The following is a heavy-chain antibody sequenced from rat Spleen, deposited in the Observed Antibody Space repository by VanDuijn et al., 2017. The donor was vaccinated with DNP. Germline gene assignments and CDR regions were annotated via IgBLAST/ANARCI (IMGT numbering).Heavy chain of an antibody. CDR3: ARHRTIMPYYYFMDA. J-gene: IGHJ4*01. V-gene: IGHV5-29*01. Sequence: EVLLVESDGGLVQPGRSLKLSCAASGLTFSDYYMAWVRQAPTKGLEWVATINYDGSSTYHRDSVKGRFTISRDDAKSSLYLQMDSLRSEDTATYYCARHRTIMPYYYFMDAWGQGASVTVSS. CDR1: GLTFSDYY. CDR2: INYDGSST. D-gene: IGHD1-12*01.